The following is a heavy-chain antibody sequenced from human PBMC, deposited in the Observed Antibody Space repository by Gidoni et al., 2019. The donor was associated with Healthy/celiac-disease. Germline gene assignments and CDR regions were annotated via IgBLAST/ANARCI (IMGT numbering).Heavy chain of an antibody. D-gene: IGHD1-7*01. CDR2: ISYDGSNK. CDR3: ARDSGTTPGYYYGMDV. Sequence: QVQLVESGGGVVQPGRSLRLSCAASGFTFSSYAMHWVRQAPGKGLEWVAVISYDGSNKYYADSVKGRFTISRDNSKNTLYLQMNSLRAEDTAVYYCARDSGTTPGYYYGMDVWGQGTTVTVSS. J-gene: IGHJ6*02. CDR1: GFTFSSYA. V-gene: IGHV3-30*04.